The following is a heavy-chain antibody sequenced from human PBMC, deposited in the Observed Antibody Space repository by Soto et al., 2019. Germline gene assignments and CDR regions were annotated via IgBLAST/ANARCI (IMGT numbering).Heavy chain of an antibody. J-gene: IGHJ6*04. D-gene: IGHD1-26*01. CDR3: ARAPPGCGEPDYYYYVMDV. CDR1: GGSISSGGYY. Sequence: SETLSLTCTVSGGSISSGGYYWSWIRQHPGKGLEWIGYIYYSGSTYYNPSLKSRVTISVDTSKNQFSLKLSSVTAADTAVYYCARAPPGCGEPDYYYYVMDVWGKGTTVTVSS. V-gene: IGHV4-31*03. CDR2: IYYSGST.